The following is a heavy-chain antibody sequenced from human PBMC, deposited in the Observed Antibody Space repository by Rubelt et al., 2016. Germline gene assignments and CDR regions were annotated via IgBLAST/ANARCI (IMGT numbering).Heavy chain of an antibody. V-gene: IGHV2-70*15. Sequence: QVTLRESGPALVKPTQTLTLTCTFSGFSLTTSGMCVSWIRQPPGQALEWLARIDWDGDKYYSTSLKTRLTISKDTSKNQVVLTMTNMDPVDTTRYYWVRVFVGPRSAFDYGAREPWSPSPQ. J-gene: IGHJ4*02. CDR1: GFSLTTSGMC. D-gene: IGHD1-26*01. CDR3: VRVFVGPRSAFDY. CDR2: IDWDGDK.